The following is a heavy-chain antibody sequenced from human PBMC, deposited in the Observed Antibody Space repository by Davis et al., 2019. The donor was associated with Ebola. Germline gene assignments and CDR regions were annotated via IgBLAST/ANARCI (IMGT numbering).Heavy chain of an antibody. J-gene: IGHJ4*02. Sequence: GESLKISCAASGFTVSSNYMSWVRQAPGKGLEWVSVIYSGGSTYYADSVKGRFTISRDNAKNSLYLQMNSLRAEDTAVYYCAREAVVIVIGGQGTLVTVSS. D-gene: IGHD2-21*01. V-gene: IGHV3-53*01. CDR3: AREAVVIVI. CDR1: GFTVSSNY. CDR2: IYSGGST.